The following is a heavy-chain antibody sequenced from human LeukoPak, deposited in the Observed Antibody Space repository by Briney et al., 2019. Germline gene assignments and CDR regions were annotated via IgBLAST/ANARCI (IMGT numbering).Heavy chain of an antibody. Sequence: SETLSLTRAVYGGSFSTYYWSWIRQSPGKGLEWIAEINHRGDTNYNPSVKSRVTISVDTSKNQFSLKVRSLTAADTAFYYCARGPTISETGYFDYWGQGTLVTVSS. CDR3: ARGPTISETGYFDY. CDR1: GGSFSTYY. J-gene: IGHJ4*03. D-gene: IGHD1-1*01. CDR2: INHRGDT. V-gene: IGHV4-34*01.